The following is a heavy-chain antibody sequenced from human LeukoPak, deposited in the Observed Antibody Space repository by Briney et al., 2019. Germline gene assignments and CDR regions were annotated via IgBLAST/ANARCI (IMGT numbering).Heavy chain of an antibody. CDR1: GFTFSSYG. CDR3: AVIYKYDDSRSKSNY. V-gene: IGHV3-33*01. D-gene: IGHD3-22*01. J-gene: IGHJ4*02. CDR2: IWYDGSNK. Sequence: PGGSLRLSCAASGFTFSSYGMHWVRQAPGKGLEWVAAIWYDGSNKYYADSVKGRFTISRDNSKNTLYLQMNSLRAEDTAVYYGAVIYKYDDSRSKSNYWGQGALVTVSS.